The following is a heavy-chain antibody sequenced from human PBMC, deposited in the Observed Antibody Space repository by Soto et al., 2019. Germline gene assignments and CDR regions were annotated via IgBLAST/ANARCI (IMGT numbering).Heavy chain of an antibody. V-gene: IGHV1-58*01. D-gene: IGHD3-22*01. CDR1: GFTFTSSA. CDR2: IVVGSGNT. Sequence: SVKVSCKASGFTFTSSAVQWVRQARGQRLEWIGWIVVGSGNTNYAQKFQERVTITRDMSTSTAYTELSSLRYEDTAVYYCAADRLYYYHSSGFLFAYWCQGTLVTVSS. CDR3: AADRLYYYHSSGFLFAY. J-gene: IGHJ4*02.